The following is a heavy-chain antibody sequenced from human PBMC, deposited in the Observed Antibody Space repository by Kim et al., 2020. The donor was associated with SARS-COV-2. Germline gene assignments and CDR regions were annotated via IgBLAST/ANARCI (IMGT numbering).Heavy chain of an antibody. Sequence: GGSLRLSCAASGFTFSSYTMTWVRQAPGKGLEWVSSITMTGSSILDADSVKGRFTISRDNAKNTLFLQMNTLRVDDTAVYYCARDYFDDSGPHGCWGQGT. CDR1: GFTFSSYT. D-gene: IGHD3-22*01. CDR2: ITMTGSSI. J-gene: IGHJ3*01. CDR3: ARDYFDDSGPHGC. V-gene: IGHV3-21*01.